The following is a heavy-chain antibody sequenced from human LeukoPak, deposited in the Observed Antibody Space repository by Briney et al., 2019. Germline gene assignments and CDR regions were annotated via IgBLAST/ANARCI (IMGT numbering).Heavy chain of an antibody. D-gene: IGHD3-22*01. V-gene: IGHV4-34*01. CDR2: IKHSGST. CDR3: ACLTTADAFDI. CDR1: GGSFSGYY. J-gene: IGHJ3*02. Sequence: PSETLSLTCAVYGGSFSGYYWSWIRQPPGKGLEWIGEIKHSGSTNYNPPLKSRVTISVDTSKNQFSLKLSSVTAADTAVYYCACLTTADAFDIWGQGTMVTVSS.